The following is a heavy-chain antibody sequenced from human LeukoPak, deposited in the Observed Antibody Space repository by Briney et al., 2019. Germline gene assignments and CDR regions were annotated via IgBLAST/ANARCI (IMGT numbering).Heavy chain of an antibody. CDR1: GSTFSNYA. CDR2: ISSVGTNK. V-gene: IGHV3-30-3*01. D-gene: IGHD3-22*01. J-gene: IGHJ4*02. CDR3: TKIDSNGDYFDY. Sequence: GGSLRLSCAASGSTFSNYAMHWVRQAPGRGLEWVAFISSVGTNKYYADSVKGRFTISRDNSKNTLYLQMNSLRAEDTAVYYCTKIDSNGDYFDYWGQGTLVTVSS.